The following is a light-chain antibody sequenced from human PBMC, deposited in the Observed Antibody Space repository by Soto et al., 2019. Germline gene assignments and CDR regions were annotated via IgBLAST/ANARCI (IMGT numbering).Light chain of an antibody. CDR2: AAS. V-gene: IGKV1D-8*02. CDR3: QQYYSFPLT. Sequence: AIRMTQSPSSFSASTGDRVTISCLMSQGISSYLAWYQQKPGKAPELLIYAASTLQSGVPSRFSGSGSGTDFTLTISCLQSEDFATYYCQQYYSFPLTFGQGTRLEIK. J-gene: IGKJ5*01. CDR1: QGISSY.